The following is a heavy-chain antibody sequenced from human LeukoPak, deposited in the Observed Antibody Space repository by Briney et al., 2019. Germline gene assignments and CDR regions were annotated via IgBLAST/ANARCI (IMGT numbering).Heavy chain of an antibody. CDR3: ARDERWGAARPDAFDI. CDR1: GFTFSSYS. Sequence: KPGRSLRLSCAASGFTFSSYSMNWVRQAPGKGLEWVSSISSSSSYIYYADSVKGRFTISRDNAKNSLYLQMNSLRAEDTAVYYCARDERWGAARPDAFDIWGQGTMVTVSS. D-gene: IGHD6-6*01. J-gene: IGHJ3*02. V-gene: IGHV3-21*01. CDR2: ISSSSSYI.